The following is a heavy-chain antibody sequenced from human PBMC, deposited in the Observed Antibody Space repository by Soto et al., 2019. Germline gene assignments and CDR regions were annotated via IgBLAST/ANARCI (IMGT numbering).Heavy chain of an antibody. V-gene: IGHV3-30*18. J-gene: IGHJ5*01. CDR3: AKRRSGWYRDIDS. D-gene: IGHD6-19*01. Sequence: GGSLRLSCAASGFTFSSYGMHWVRQAPGKGLEWVAVISYDGSNKYYADSVKGRFTISRDNSKNTLYLQMNSLRAEDTAVYYCAKRRSGWYRDIDSWGQGTLLTVSS. CDR2: ISYDGSNK. CDR1: GFTFSSYG.